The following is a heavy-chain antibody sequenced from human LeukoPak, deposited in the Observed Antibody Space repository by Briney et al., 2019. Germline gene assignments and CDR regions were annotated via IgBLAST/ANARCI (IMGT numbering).Heavy chain of an antibody. Sequence: SETLSLTCAVSGGSISSSNWWSWVRQPPGKGLEWIGEIYHSGSANYNPSLKSRVTISVDKSKNQFSLKLSSVTAADTAVYYCARDTYYDFWSGYYTPTAKGYYYYGMDVWGQGTTVTVPS. V-gene: IGHV4-4*02. CDR1: GGSISSSNW. CDR3: ARDTYYDFWSGYYTPTAKGYYYYGMDV. D-gene: IGHD3-3*01. CDR2: IYHSGSA. J-gene: IGHJ6*02.